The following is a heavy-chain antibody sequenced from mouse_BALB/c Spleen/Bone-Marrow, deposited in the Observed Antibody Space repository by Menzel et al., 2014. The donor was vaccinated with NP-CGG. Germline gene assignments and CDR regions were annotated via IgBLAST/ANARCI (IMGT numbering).Heavy chain of an antibody. CDR3: ARDVGYGNYFVY. V-gene: IGHV7-1*02. J-gene: IGHJ3*01. CDR2: SRNKAKHYTT. Sequence: DVQLVESGGDLVQPGDSLRLSCATSGFTFSDFYMEWVRQPPGKRLEWIAASRNKAKHYTTEYSASVKGRFIVSRDTSQSILFLQMNALRAEDTAIYYCARDVGYGNYFVYWGQGTLVTVSA. CDR1: GFTFSDFY. D-gene: IGHD2-10*02.